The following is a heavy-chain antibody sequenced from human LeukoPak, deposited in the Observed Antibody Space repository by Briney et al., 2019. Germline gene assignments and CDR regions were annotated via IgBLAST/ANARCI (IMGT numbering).Heavy chain of an antibody. CDR3: ANPYSSSPLDAFDI. V-gene: IGHV3-30*02. CDR1: GFTFSSYG. J-gene: IGHJ3*02. D-gene: IGHD6-13*01. CDR2: IRYDGSNK. Sequence: GGSLRLSCAASGFTFSSYGMHWVRQAPGKGLEWVAFIRYDGSNKYYADSVKGRFTISRDNSKNTLYLQMNSLRAEDTAVYYCANPYSSSPLDAFDIWGQGTMVTVSS.